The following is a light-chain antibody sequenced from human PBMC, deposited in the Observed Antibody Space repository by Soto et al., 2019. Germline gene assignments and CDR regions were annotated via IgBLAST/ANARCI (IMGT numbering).Light chain of an antibody. Sequence: EIMLTQSPGTLSLSPGERATISCRASQSVSGSDLAWYQQKPGHPPRLLIYAVSTRATGIPYRFSGSGSGTDFTLTISILETEEAAVYLCQQYDTLVKFGQGTKVEIK. V-gene: IGKV3-20*01. CDR3: QQYDTLVK. J-gene: IGKJ1*01. CDR1: QSVSGSD. CDR2: AVS.